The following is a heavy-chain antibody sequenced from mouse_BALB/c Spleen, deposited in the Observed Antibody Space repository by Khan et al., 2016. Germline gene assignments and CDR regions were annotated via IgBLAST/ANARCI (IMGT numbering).Heavy chain of an antibody. V-gene: IGHV9-3*02. D-gene: IGHD4-1*02. J-gene: IGHJ2*01. CDR1: GYTFTNYG. CDR3: ARSTSHFDY. Sequence: QIQLVQSGPELKKPGETVKISCKASGYTFTNYGMNWVKQAPGKGLKWMGWINTNTGEPTYAEEFKGRFAFSLETSASTAYLQINNLKNEDTATYCCARSTSHFDYWGQGTTLTVSS. CDR2: INTNTGEP.